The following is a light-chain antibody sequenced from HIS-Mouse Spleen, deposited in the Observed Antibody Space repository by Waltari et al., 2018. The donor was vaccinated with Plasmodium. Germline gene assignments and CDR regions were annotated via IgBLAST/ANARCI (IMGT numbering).Light chain of an antibody. CDR2: GAS. J-gene: IGKJ4*01. CDR1: QSVSSN. CDR3: QQYNNWPPLT. V-gene: IGKV3-15*01. Sequence: EIVMTQSTATLSVSPGDRATLSCRASQSVSSNLAWYQQKPGQAPRLLIYGASTRATGIPARFSGSGSGTEFTLTISSMQSEDFAVYYCQQYNNWPPLTFGGGTKVEIK.